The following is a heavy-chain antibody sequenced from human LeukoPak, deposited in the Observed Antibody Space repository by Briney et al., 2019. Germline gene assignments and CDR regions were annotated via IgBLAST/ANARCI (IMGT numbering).Heavy chain of an antibody. CDR3: AKADSYGFDY. CDR2: IKEDGSEK. CDR1: EFTFSSYW. J-gene: IGHJ4*02. V-gene: IGHV3-7*03. D-gene: IGHD5-18*01. Sequence: GGSLRLSCTASEFTFSSYWMSWVRQAPGKGLEWVANIKEDGSEKYYVDSVKGRFTISRDNAKNSLYLQMNSLRAEDTAVYYCAKADSYGFDYWGQGTLVTVSS.